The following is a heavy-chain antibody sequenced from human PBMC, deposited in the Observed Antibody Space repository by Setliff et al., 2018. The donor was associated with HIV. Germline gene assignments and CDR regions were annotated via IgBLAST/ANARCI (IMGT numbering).Heavy chain of an antibody. CDR1: GYTFSNYG. CDR2: ITSYNGNT. CDR3: ARDHHSGRGSNFPWYSDL. D-gene: IGHD1-26*01. Sequence: ASVKVSCKASGYTFSNYGITWVRQAPGQGLEWMGWITSYNGNTNYAKKSKGRVTMTTDTSTSIAYMELKSLRSEDTAVYYCARDHHSGRGSNFPWYSDLWGRGTLVTVSS. J-gene: IGHJ2*01. V-gene: IGHV1-18*01.